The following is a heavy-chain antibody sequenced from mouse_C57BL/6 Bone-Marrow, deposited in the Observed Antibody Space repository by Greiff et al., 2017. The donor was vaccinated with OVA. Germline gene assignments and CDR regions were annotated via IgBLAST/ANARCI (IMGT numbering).Heavy chain of an antibody. D-gene: IGHD1-1*01. CDR1: GYTFTSYW. CDR2: IYPGSGST. CDR3: ARSRFITTD. Sequence: QVQLQQPGAELVKPGASVPMSCTASGYTFTSYWITWVTQMPGPGLAWIGDIYPGSGSTNYNEKFKSKATLTVDTSSSTAYMQLSSLTSEDSAVYYCARSRFITTDWGQGTTLTVSS. J-gene: IGHJ2*01. V-gene: IGHV1-55*01.